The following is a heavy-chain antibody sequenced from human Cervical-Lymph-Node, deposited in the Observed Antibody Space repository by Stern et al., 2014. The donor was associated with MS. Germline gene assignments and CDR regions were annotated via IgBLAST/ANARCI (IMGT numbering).Heavy chain of an antibody. CDR3: ARQRYFDY. CDR1: GYTFTSYW. Sequence: VQLVQSGPEVKRPGESLQISCQASGYTFTSYWIGRVRQMPGKGLEWIAIIFPGGSDIRSSPSFQGQVTIPAEKSSSTAYLQWNNLKASDTAIYYCARQRYFDYWGQGTLVTVSS. V-gene: IGHV5-51*01. CDR2: IFPGGSDI. J-gene: IGHJ4*02.